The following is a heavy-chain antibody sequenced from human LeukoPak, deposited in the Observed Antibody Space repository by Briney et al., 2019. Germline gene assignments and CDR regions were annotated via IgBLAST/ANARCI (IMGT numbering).Heavy chain of an antibody. CDR1: GFTFSNAW. Sequence: GGSLRLSCAASGFTFSNAWMSWVRQAPGKGLEWVGRIKSKTDGGTTDYAAPVKGRFTISRDDSKNTLYLQMNSLKTGDTAVYYCTTEWYCSGGSCYPDLDYWGQGTLVTVSS. CDR3: TTEWYCSGGSCYPDLDY. D-gene: IGHD2-15*01. CDR2: IKSKTDGGTT. J-gene: IGHJ4*02. V-gene: IGHV3-15*01.